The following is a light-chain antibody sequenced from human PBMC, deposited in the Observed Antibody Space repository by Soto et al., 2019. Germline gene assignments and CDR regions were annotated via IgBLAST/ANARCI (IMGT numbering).Light chain of an antibody. V-gene: IGLV2-18*02. J-gene: IGLJ2*01. Sequence: QYALTQPPSVSGSPGQSVTISCTGTSSDVGTNNRVSWYQQPPGTAPKLMIYEVTNRPSGVPDRFSGSKSGNTASLTISGLQAEDEADYYCSSYTSSGTYVVFGGGTQLTVL. CDR2: EVT. CDR1: SSDVGTNNR. CDR3: SSYTSSGTYVV.